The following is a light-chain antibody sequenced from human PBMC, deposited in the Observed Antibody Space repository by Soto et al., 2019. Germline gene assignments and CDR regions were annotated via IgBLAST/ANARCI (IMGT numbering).Light chain of an antibody. CDR3: SSYTSSSTPV. V-gene: IGLV2-14*01. J-gene: IGLJ2*01. Sequence: QSALTQPASVFGSPGQSITISCTGTSSDVGGYRYVSWYQQHPGKAPKLMIYEVSNRPSGVSNRFSGSKSGNTASLTISGLQAEDEADYYCSSYTSSSTPVFGGGTKLTVL. CDR2: EVS. CDR1: SSDVGGYRY.